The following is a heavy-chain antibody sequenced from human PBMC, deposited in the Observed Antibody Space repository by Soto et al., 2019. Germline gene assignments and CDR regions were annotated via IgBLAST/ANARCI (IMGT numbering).Heavy chain of an antibody. V-gene: IGHV4-30-2*01. CDR1: GGSISSGGYS. D-gene: IGHD4-17*01. Sequence: QRQLQESGSGLVKPSQTLSLTCAVSGGSISSGGYSWTCIRQPPGKGLEWIGYIYHSGSTYYNPSLKSRVTISVERSKNQFSQKLSSVTAADTAVYYCARSHNTVTSYDYWGQGNLVTVSS. J-gene: IGHJ4*02. CDR3: ARSHNTVTSYDY. CDR2: IYHSGST.